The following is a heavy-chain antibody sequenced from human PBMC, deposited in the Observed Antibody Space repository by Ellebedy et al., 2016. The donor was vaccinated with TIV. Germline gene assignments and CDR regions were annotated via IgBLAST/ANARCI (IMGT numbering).Heavy chain of an antibody. CDR1: GFTFSSYW. D-gene: IGHD3-10*01. V-gene: IGHV3-7*03. Sequence: GESLKISCAASGFTFSSYWMSWVRQAPGKGLEWVANIKEDGSEKDYADSVKGRFTISRDNAKKSLYLQMNSLRAEDTAVYYCYYGSGSYYKANWFDPWGQGTLVTVSS. CDR3: YYGSGSYYKANWFDP. J-gene: IGHJ5*02. CDR2: IKEDGSEK.